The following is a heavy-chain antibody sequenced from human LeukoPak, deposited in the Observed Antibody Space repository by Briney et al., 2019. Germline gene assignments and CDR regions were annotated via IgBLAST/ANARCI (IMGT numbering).Heavy chain of an antibody. V-gene: IGHV3-23*01. CDR3: AKDLRGVPGNN. D-gene: IGHD3-10*01. CDR2: ISGSGYST. J-gene: IGHJ4*02. CDR1: GFTFSTYA. Sequence: GGSLRLSCAASGFTFSTYAMSWVRQAPGKGLEWVSTISGSGYSTYYADSVKGRFTISRDSSKNTLYLQVDSLRPEDTAIYYCAKDLRGVPGNNWGQGTLVTVSS.